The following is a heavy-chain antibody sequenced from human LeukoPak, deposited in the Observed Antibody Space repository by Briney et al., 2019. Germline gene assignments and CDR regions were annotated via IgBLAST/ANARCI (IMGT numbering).Heavy chain of an antibody. CDR1: GFTFDDYT. V-gene: IGHV3-43*01. Sequence: GALRLSCAASGFTFDDYTMHWVRQAPGKGLEWVSLISWDGGSTYYADSVKGRFTISRDNSKNSLYLQMNSLRTEDTALYYCVRNYYDTKTYYFDYWGQGTLVTVSS. CDR3: VRNYYDTKTYYFDY. D-gene: IGHD3-22*01. J-gene: IGHJ4*02. CDR2: ISWDGGST.